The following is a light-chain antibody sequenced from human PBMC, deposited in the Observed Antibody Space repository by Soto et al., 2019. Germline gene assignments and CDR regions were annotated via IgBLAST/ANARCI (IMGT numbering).Light chain of an antibody. J-gene: IGKJ5*01. CDR2: DAS. CDR3: QQYHRASIT. Sequence: DIQMTQSPSTLSASVGDRVTITFRASQSISSWLAWYQQKPGKAPKLLIYDASTLERGVPSRFSGTGSGTEFTLTISSLQPDDFATYYCQQYHRASITFGQGTRLE. CDR1: QSISSW. V-gene: IGKV1-5*01.